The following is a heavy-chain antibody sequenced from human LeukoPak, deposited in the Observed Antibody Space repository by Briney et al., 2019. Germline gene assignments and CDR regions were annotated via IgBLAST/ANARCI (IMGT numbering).Heavy chain of an antibody. J-gene: IGHJ4*02. CDR1: GYTFTGYY. Sequence: GASVKVSCKASGYTFTGYYVHWVRQAPGQGLEWMGWISAYNGNTNYAQKLQGRVTMTTDTSTSTAYMELRSLRSDDTAVYYCARDYKSYYYDSSGYYYHLVDCGYWGQGTLVTVSS. D-gene: IGHD3-22*01. CDR3: ARDYKSYYYDSSGYYYHLVDCGY. CDR2: ISAYNGNT. V-gene: IGHV1-18*04.